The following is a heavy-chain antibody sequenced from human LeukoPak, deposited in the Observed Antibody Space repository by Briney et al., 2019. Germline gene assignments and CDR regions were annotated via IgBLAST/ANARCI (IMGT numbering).Heavy chain of an antibody. CDR3: AKGTPQYSSSWYYFDY. Sequence: PGASLRLSCAASGFTFSSYAMSWVRQAPGKGLEWVSAISGSGGSTYYADSVKGRFTISRDNSKNTLYLQMNSLRAEDTAVYYCAKGTPQYSSSWYYFDYWGQGTLVTVSS. V-gene: IGHV3-23*01. CDR1: GFTFSSYA. CDR2: ISGSGGST. J-gene: IGHJ4*02. D-gene: IGHD6-13*01.